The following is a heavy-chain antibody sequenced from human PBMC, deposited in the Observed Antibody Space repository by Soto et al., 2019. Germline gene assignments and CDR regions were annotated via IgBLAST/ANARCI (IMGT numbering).Heavy chain of an antibody. Sequence: QVHLVQSGAEVKKPGASVKVSCKASGYTFTRYGITWVRQAPGQGLEWMGWISAHNGNTDYAQELQGIVIVTRDTSTSTAYMELMSLRSDDTAVYYCARGRYGDYWGQGALVTVSS. CDR1: GYTFTRYG. D-gene: IGHD1-1*01. CDR2: ISAHNGNT. J-gene: IGHJ4*02. V-gene: IGHV1-18*01. CDR3: ARGRYGDY.